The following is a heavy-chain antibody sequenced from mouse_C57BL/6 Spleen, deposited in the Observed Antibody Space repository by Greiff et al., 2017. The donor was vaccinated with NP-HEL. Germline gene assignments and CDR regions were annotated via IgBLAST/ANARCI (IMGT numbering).Heavy chain of an antibody. CDR1: GFTFSSYA. CDR2: ISDGGSYT. CDR3: ARGDYYGTLDY. V-gene: IGHV5-4*03. J-gene: IGHJ2*01. Sequence: DVKLVESGGGLVKPGGSLKLSCAASGFTFSSYAMSWVRQTPEKRLEWVATISDGGSYTYYPDNVKGRFTISRDNAKNNPYLQMSHLKSEDTAMYYCARGDYYGTLDYWGQGTTLTVSS. D-gene: IGHD1-1*01.